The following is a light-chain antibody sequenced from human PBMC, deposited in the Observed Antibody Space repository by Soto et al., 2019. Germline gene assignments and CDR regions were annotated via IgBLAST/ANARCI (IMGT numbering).Light chain of an antibody. CDR2: AAS. Sequence: DIQKTQSPSSLSASVGDRVTITCRASQGITNYLAWYQQKPGKVPKLLIYAASTLQSGVPSRFSGSGSGTDFTLTISSLQPEDVATYYCQKYNSALWTFGQGTEVDIK. V-gene: IGKV1-27*01. CDR3: QKYNSALWT. CDR1: QGITNY. J-gene: IGKJ1*01.